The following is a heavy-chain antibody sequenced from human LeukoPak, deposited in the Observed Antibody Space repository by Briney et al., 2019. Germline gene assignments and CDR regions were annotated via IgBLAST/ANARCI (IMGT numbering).Heavy chain of an antibody. D-gene: IGHD6-19*01. J-gene: IGHJ4*02. CDR2: ISWNSGSI. CDR1: GFTFDDYA. V-gene: IGHV3-9*01. CDR3: AKDGLVAGTGYYFDY. Sequence: GGSLRLSCAASGFTFDDYAMHWVRQAPGKGLEWVSGISWNSGSIGYADSVKGRFTISRDNAKNSLYLQMNSLRAEDTALYYCAKDGLVAGTGYYFDYWGQGTLVTVSS.